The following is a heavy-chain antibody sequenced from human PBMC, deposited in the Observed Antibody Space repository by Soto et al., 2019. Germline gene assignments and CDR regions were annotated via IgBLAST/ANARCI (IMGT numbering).Heavy chain of an antibody. J-gene: IGHJ6*02. CDR1: GYTFTGYY. V-gene: IGHV1-2*04. CDR2: INPNSGGT. CDR3: SKVGTYYYYGMDV. Sequence: ASVKVSCKASGYTFTGYYMHWVRQAPGQGLEWMGWINPNSGGTNYAQKFQGWVTMTRDTSISTAYMELSRLRSDDTAVYYCSKVGTYYYYGMDVWGQGTTVTVSS.